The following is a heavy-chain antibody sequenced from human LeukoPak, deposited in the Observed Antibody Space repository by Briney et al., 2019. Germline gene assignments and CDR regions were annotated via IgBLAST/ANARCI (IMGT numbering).Heavy chain of an antibody. Sequence: PGGSLRLSCAVSGFTVTNFYMSWVRQALGKGLEWVSIVESGGETYYADSVKGRFTISRDDSKNTLYLQMNTLRVEDTAVYYCARDRDGSGSWETNFDYWGQGSLVTVS. CDR3: ARDRDGSGSWETNFDY. J-gene: IGHJ4*02. CDR2: VESGGET. CDR1: GFTVTNFY. V-gene: IGHV3-53*01. D-gene: IGHD3-10*01.